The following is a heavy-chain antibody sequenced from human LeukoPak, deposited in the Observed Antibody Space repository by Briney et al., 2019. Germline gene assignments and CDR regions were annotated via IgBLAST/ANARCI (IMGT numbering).Heavy chain of an antibody. CDR3: ARDHMLRSAAGTLDY. CDR2: ISAGNGNT. CDR1: GYIFTRYG. D-gene: IGHD6-13*01. V-gene: IGHV1-18*01. Sequence: ASVKVSCKASGYIFTRYGVTWVRQAPGQGLEWMGWISAGNGNTNYAEKFQGRVTMTTDTSTSTAYMELRGLRSDDTAVYYCARDHMLRSAAGTLDYWGQGTLVTVSS. J-gene: IGHJ4*02.